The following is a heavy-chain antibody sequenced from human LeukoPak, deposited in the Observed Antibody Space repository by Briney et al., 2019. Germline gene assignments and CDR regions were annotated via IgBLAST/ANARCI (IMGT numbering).Heavy chain of an antibody. Sequence: PSETLSLTCAASGYTISSGYYWGCLRPPPQKRLESIGSIYHSGSTYYNPSLKSRVTISVDTSKNQLSLKLSSVTAADTAVYYCARDRGPRITMVRGVISPYFDYWGQGTLVTVSS. CDR1: GYTISSGYY. J-gene: IGHJ4*02. CDR2: IYHSGST. D-gene: IGHD3-10*01. V-gene: IGHV4-38-2*02. CDR3: ARDRGPRITMVRGVISPYFDY.